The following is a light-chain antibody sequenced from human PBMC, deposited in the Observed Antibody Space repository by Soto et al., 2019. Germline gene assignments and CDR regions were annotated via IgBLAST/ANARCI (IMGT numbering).Light chain of an antibody. J-gene: IGLJ2*01. CDR1: SSDVGGYNY. CDR2: EVS. V-gene: IGLV2-8*01. Sequence: QSVLTQPPSASGSPGQSVTISCTGTSSDVGGYNYVSWYQQPPGKAPKLMIYEVSKRPSGVTDRFSGSRSGNTASLTVSGLQAEDEADYYCSSYAGSNNLVFGGGTKLTVL. CDR3: SSYAGSNNLV.